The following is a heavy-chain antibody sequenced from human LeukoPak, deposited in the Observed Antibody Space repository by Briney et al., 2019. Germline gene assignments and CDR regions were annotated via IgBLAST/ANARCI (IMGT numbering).Heavy chain of an antibody. CDR2: IRHDGSNK. J-gene: IGHJ3*02. Sequence: GGSLRLSCAASGFIFSSYGINWVRQAPGKGLEWVSFIRHDGSNKYYADSVKGRFTISRDNSKNTVYLQMNSLRAEDMAVYHCAKGLTIFGVARDAFDTWGQGTMVTVSS. D-gene: IGHD3-3*01. V-gene: IGHV3-30*02. CDR3: AKGLTIFGVARDAFDT. CDR1: GFIFSSYG.